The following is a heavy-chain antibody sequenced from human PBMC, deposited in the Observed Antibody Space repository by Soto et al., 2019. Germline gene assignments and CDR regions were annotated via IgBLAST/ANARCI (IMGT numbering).Heavy chain of an antibody. Sequence: SETLSLTCTVSGGSIGSYYWSWIRQPPGKGLEWIGYIYYSGSTNYNPSLKSRVTISVDTSKNQFSLKLSSVTAADTAVYYCAILSFGAITFYYMDVWGKGTTVTVSS. V-gene: IGHV4-59*08. J-gene: IGHJ6*03. CDR1: GGSIGSYY. CDR3: AILSFGAITFYYMDV. D-gene: IGHD3-10*01. CDR2: IYYSGST.